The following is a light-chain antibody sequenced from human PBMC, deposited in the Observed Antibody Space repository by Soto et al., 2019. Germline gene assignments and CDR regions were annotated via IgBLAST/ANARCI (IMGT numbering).Light chain of an antibody. CDR2: GAS. CDR3: QPHNNWPVVT. CDR1: RSISRN. J-gene: IGKJ4*01. V-gene: IGKV3-15*01. Sequence: EMVLTQSPATLSGSPGERVTLSCRASRSISRNLAWYQQKAGQAPRLLIYGASTRATGIPDRFSGRGSGPQFTLTINGLQSEDFATYYCQPHNNWPVVTFGGGTRVEIK.